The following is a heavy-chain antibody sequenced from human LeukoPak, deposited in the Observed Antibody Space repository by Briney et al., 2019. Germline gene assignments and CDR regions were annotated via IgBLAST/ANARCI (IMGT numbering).Heavy chain of an antibody. V-gene: IGHV3-21*01. CDR2: ISSSSSYI. CDR1: GFTFSSYS. CDR3: ARGASRSQPPDY. D-gene: IGHD5-18*01. Sequence: KPGGSLRLSCAASGFTFSSYSMNWVRQAPGKGLEWVSSISSSSSYIYYADSVKGRFTISRDNAKNSLYLQMNSLRAEDTAVYYCARGASRSQPPDYWGQGTLVTVSS. J-gene: IGHJ4*02.